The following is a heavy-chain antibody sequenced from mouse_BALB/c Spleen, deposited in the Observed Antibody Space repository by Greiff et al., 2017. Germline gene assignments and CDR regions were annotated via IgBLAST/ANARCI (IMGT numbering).Heavy chain of an antibody. Sequence: EVMLVESGGGLVQPGGSLKLSCAASGFPFSSYTMSWVRQTPEKRLEWVAYISNGGGSTYYPDTVKGRFTISRDNAKNTLYLQMSSLKSEDTAMYYCAGDLFAYWGQGTLVTVSA. CDR3: AGDLFAY. J-gene: IGHJ3*01. V-gene: IGHV5-12-2*01. CDR2: ISNGGGST. CDR1: GFPFSSYT.